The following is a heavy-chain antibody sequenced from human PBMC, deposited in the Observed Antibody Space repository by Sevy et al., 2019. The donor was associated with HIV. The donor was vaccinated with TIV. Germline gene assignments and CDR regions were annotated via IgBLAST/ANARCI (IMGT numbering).Heavy chain of an antibody. CDR1: GFTFSSYW. J-gene: IGHJ1*01. CDR3: ARDRGIAAAGTRLYFQH. D-gene: IGHD6-13*01. Sequence: GGSLRLSCAASGFTFSSYWMSWVRQAPGKGLEWVANIKQDGSEKYYVDSMKGRFTISRDNAKNSLYLQMNSLRAEDTAVYYCARDRGIAAAGTRLYFQHWGQGTLVTVSS. V-gene: IGHV3-7*01. CDR2: IKQDGSEK.